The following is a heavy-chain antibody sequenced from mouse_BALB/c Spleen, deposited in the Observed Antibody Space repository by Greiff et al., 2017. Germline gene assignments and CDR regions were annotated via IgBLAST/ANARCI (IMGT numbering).Heavy chain of an antibody. CDR3: ARGSYGNYDAMDY. CDR1: GYSITSDYA. D-gene: IGHD2-1*01. CDR2: ISYSGST. Sequence: EVQLVESGPGLVKPSQSLSLTCTVTGYSITSDYAWNWIRQFPGNKLEWMGYISYSGSTSYNPSLKSRISITRDTSKNQFFLQLNSVTTEDTATYYCARGSYGNYDAMDYWGQGTSVTVSS. J-gene: IGHJ4*01. V-gene: IGHV3-2*02.